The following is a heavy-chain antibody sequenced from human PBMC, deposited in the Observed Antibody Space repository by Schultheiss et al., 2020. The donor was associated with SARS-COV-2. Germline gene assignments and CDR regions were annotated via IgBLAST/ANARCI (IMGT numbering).Heavy chain of an antibody. J-gene: IGHJ6*02. CDR1: GGTFSSYA. Sequence: SVKVSCKASGGTFSSYAISWVRQAPGQGLEWMGGIIPIFGTANYAQKFQGRVTITADESTSTAYMELSSLRSEDTAVYYCARGRGNWNVNGMDVWGQGTTVTVSS. V-gene: IGHV1-69*13. CDR3: ARGRGNWNVNGMDV. CDR2: IIPIFGTA. D-gene: IGHD1-1*01.